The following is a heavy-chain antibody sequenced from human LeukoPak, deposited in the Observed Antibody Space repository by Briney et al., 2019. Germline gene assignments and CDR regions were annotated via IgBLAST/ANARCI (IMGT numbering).Heavy chain of an antibody. V-gene: IGHV4-31*03. CDR2: IYYSGST. Sequence: SETLSLTCTVSGGSISSGGYYWSWIRQHPGKGLEWIGYIYYSGSTYYNPPLKSRVTISVDTSKNQFSLKLSSVTAADTAVYYCARDYYDSSGYFGGDAFDIWGQGTMVTVSS. D-gene: IGHD3-22*01. J-gene: IGHJ3*02. CDR3: ARDYYDSSGYFGGDAFDI. CDR1: GGSISSGGYY.